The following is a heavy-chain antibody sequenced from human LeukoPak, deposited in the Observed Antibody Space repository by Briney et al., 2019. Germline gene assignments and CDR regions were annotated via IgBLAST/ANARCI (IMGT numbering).Heavy chain of an antibody. J-gene: IGHJ4*02. D-gene: IGHD6-13*01. CDR2: IRYDGSNK. CDR1: GFTFSSYG. Sequence: GGSLRLSCAASGFTFSSYGMHWVRQAPGKGLEGVAFIRYDGSNKYYADSVKGRFTISRDNSKNTLYLQMNSLRAQDTAVYYCAKDLVAAAEYYFDYWGQGTLVTVSS. V-gene: IGHV3-30*02. CDR3: AKDLVAAAEYYFDY.